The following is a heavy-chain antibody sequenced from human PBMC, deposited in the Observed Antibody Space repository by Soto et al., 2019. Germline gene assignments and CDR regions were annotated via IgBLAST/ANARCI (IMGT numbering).Heavy chain of an antibody. CDR2: INAGNGNT. V-gene: IGHV1-3*01. Sequence: ASVKVSCKASRDSFTSYAMHWVRQAPGQRLEWMGWINAGNGNTKYSQKFQGRVTITRDTSASTAYMELSSLRSEDTAVYYCARSIVVVTALDYWGQGTLVTVSS. CDR3: ARSIVVVTALDY. CDR1: RDSFTSYA. J-gene: IGHJ4*02. D-gene: IGHD2-21*02.